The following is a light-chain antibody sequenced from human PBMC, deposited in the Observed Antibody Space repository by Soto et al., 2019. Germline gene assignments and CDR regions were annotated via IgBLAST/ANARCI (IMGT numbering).Light chain of an antibody. CDR2: DAS. J-gene: IGKJ5*01. CDR3: QQRSNWPT. Sequence: TQSPSTLSASVGDRVTITCRASQSVSSHFAWYQQKSGQAPRLLIYDASKRATGIPARFSGSGSGTDFTLTISSLEPEDFAVYYCQQRSNWPTFGQGTRLENK. CDR1: QSVSSH. V-gene: IGKV3-11*01.